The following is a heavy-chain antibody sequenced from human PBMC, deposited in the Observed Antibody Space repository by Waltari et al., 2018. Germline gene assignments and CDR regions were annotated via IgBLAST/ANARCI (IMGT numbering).Heavy chain of an antibody. CDR2: IHGDGSSP. J-gene: IGHJ4*02. V-gene: IGHV3-74*01. CDR1: GSPFSSYR. D-gene: IGHD1-1*01. CDR3: ATLIQLWPSPFDY. Sequence: EVQLVEAGGDLVQPGGSLRLSCVASGSPFSSYRMHCVRQVPGKGLVWVSRIHGDGSSPTYAESVKGRFTISRDNAKNTLYLQMNSLRAEDTAVYYCATLIQLWPSPFDYWGPGTLVTVSS.